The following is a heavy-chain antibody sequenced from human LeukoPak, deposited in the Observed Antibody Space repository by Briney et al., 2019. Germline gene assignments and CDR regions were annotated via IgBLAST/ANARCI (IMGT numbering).Heavy chain of an antibody. CDR2: INHSGST. Sequence: PLETLSLTCAVYGGSFSGYYWSWLRQPPGQGLEWIGEINHSGSTNYNPSLESRVTISVDTSKNPFSLKLSSVTAADTAVYYCAGTVMIVPREYWGQGTLVTVSS. CDR3: AGTVMIVPREY. CDR1: GGSFSGYY. D-gene: IGHD3-22*01. V-gene: IGHV4-34*01. J-gene: IGHJ4*02.